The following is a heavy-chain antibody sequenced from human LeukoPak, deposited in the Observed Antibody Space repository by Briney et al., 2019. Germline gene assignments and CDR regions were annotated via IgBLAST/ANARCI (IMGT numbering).Heavy chain of an antibody. CDR3: AKDVSAAAGQDAFDI. D-gene: IGHD6-13*01. Sequence: GGSLRLSCAASGFAFSSYAMTWVRQAPGKGLEWVSAISGSGGSPYYADSVKGRFTVSRDNSKNMLYLQMNSLRAEDTAVYFCAKDVSAAAGQDAFDIWGQGTLVNVSS. J-gene: IGHJ3*02. CDR1: GFAFSSYA. CDR2: ISGSGGSP. V-gene: IGHV3-23*01.